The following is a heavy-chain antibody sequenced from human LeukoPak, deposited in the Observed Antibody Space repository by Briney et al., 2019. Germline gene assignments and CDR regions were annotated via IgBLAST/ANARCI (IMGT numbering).Heavy chain of an antibody. CDR1: GFTFSSYW. CDR3: ARGGGIYGLWDY. D-gene: IGHD1-26*01. CDR2: LNIDGSST. J-gene: IGHJ4*02. Sequence: GGSLRLSCAASGFTFSSYWMHWVRQAPGKGLVWVSRLNIDGSSTSYADSVKGRFTISRDNAKDTLYLRMNSLRVEDTAVYYCARGGGIYGLWDYWGQGTLVTVSS. V-gene: IGHV3-74*01.